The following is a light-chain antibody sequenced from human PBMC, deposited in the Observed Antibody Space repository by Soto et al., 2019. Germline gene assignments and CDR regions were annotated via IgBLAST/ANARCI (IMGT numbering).Light chain of an antibody. CDR1: QSISSW. V-gene: IGKV1-5*01. J-gene: IGKJ1*01. CDR2: DAS. CDR3: QQYNSYSQWK. Sequence: DIQMTQSPSTLSASVGDRVTITCRASQSISSWLAWYQQKPGKAPKLLIYDASSLESGVPSRFSGSGSGKEFTLTISSLQPDDFANYYCQQYNSYSQWKFGQGTKADI.